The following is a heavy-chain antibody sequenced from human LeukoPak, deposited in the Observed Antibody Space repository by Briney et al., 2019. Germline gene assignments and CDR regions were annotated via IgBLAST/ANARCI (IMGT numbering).Heavy chain of an antibody. CDR1: GFTFDDYA. CDR2: ISWNSGSI. Sequence: GGSLRLSCAASGFTFDDYAMHWVRQAPGKGLEWVSGISWNSGSIGYADSVKGRFTISRDNAKNSLYLQMSSLRAEDTALYYCAKERGNWFDPWGQVTLVTVSS. V-gene: IGHV3-9*01. J-gene: IGHJ5*02. CDR3: AKERGNWFDP.